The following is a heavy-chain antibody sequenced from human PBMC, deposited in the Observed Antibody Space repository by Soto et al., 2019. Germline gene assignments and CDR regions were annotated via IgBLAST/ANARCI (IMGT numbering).Heavy chain of an antibody. D-gene: IGHD3-3*01. V-gene: IGHV4-31*03. CDR2: IYYSGST. CDR1: GGSINSGGYY. Sequence: LSLTFTVSGGSINSGGYYWSWIRQHLGKGLEWIGYIYYSGSTYYNPSLKSRVTISIDTSKNQFSLKLSSVTAADTAVYYCARAQTIFGIITVFDYWGQGTPVTVSS. CDR3: ARAQTIFGIITVFDY. J-gene: IGHJ4*02.